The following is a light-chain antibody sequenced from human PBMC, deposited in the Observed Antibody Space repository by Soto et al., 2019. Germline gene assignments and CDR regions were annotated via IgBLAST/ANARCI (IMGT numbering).Light chain of an antibody. CDR3: QLYGSSPLYS. J-gene: IGKJ2*01. CDR1: QTVSSTY. V-gene: IGKV3-20*01. CDR2: GTS. Sequence: EIVLTQSPGTLSLSPGERATLSCRTSQTVSSTYVAWYQQKRGQAPRLLIYGTSNRATGIPDRFSGSGSGTDFTLTISRLEPEDFAVYHCQLYGSSPLYSFAQGTELEIK.